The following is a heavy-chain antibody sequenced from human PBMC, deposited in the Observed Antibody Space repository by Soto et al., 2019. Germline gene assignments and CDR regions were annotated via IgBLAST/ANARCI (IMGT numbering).Heavy chain of an antibody. V-gene: IGHV4-39*07. CDR2: IYHSGST. CDR3: ARDEGAGHFDY. CDR1: GGSISSGGYY. D-gene: IGHD6-19*01. J-gene: IGHJ4*02. Sequence: SETLSLTCTVSGGSISSGGYYWSWIRQHPGKGLEWIGEIYHSGSTNYNPSLKSRVTISVDKSKNQFSLKLSSVTAADTAVYYCARDEGAGHFDYWGQGTLVTVSS.